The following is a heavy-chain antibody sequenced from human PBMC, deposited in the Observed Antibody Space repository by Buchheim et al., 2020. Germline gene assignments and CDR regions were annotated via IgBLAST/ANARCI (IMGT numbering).Heavy chain of an antibody. D-gene: IGHD3-22*01. CDR2: INHSGST. Sequence: QVQLQQWGAGLLKPSETLSLTCAVYGGSFSGYYWSWIRQPPGKGLEWIGEINHSGSTNYNPSLKSRVTISVDTSKNQFSLKLSSVTAADTAVYYCARKRSYYDSSGYYWGQGTL. J-gene: IGHJ4*02. CDR1: GGSFSGYY. V-gene: IGHV4-34*01. CDR3: ARKRSYYDSSGYY.